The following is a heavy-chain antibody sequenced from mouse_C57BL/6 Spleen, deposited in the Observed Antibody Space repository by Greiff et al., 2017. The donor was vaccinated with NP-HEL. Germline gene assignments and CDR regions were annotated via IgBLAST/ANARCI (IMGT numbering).Heavy chain of an antibody. CDR3: TRVGGDYEWFAY. Sequence: EVQLVESGEGLVKPGGSLKLSCAASGFTFSSYAMSWVRQTPEQRLEWVAYISSGGDYIYYADTVKGRFTISKDNARNTLYLQMSSLKSEDTDMYYCTRVGGDYEWFAYWGQGTLVTVSA. CDR1: GFTFSSYA. J-gene: IGHJ3*01. V-gene: IGHV5-9-1*02. D-gene: IGHD2-4*01. CDR2: ISSGGDYI.